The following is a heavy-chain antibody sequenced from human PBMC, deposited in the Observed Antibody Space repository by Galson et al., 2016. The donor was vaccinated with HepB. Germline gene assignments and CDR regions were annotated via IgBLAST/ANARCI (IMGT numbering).Heavy chain of an antibody. V-gene: IGHV3-23*01. CDR3: AQYVAGSYFY. CDR1: GFTFRSYA. CDR2: ISETGDRT. D-gene: IGHD1-26*01. J-gene: IGHJ4*02. Sequence: SLRLSCAASGFTFRSYAMLWFRQTPGKGLEWVSSISETGDRTYYTDSLKGRFTISRDNSKNTLYLQMNSLRAEDTGVYYCAQYVAGSYFYWGQGTLVTVSS.